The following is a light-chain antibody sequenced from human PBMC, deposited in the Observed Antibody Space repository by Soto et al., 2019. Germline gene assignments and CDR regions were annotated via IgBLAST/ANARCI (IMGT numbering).Light chain of an antibody. CDR2: DAS. Sequence: DIQMTQSPYTLSPSVGDRVSITCRASQSISGWLAWYQQKPGKAPKLLIYDASSLERGVPSRFSGSGSGTEFSLTISRLQPDDFATYYCQQYNSYSVNAFGQGTKVDIK. V-gene: IGKV1-5*01. CDR3: QQYNSYSVNA. CDR1: QSISGW. J-gene: IGKJ2*01.